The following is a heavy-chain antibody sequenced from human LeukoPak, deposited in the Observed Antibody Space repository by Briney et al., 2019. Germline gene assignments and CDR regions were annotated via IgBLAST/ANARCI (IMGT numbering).Heavy chain of an antibody. CDR2: IYTSGST. J-gene: IGHJ6*03. D-gene: IGHD6-13*01. Sequence: SETLSLTCTVSGGSLSSYYWSWIRQPAGKGLEWIGRIYTSGSTNYNPSLKSRVTMSVDTSKNQFSLKLSSVTAADTAVYYCARGGSSWPNYYYYMDVWGKGTTVTVSS. CDR3: ARGGSSWPNYYYYMDV. CDR1: GGSLSSYY. V-gene: IGHV4-4*07.